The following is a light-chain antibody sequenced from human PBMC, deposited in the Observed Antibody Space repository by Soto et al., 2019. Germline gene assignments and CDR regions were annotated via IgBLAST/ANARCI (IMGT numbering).Light chain of an antibody. Sequence: DIQITQSQSSLSASVGDIVTISCRASQTISSWLAWYQQKPGKAPKLLIYKASTLKSGVPSRFSGSGSGTEFTLTISSLQPDDFATYYCQHYNSYSEAFGQGTKVDI. CDR2: KAS. V-gene: IGKV1-5*03. CDR3: QHYNSYSEA. CDR1: QTISSW. J-gene: IGKJ1*01.